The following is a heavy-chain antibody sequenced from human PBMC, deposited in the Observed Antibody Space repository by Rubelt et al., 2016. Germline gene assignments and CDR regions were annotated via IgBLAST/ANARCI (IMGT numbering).Heavy chain of an antibody. Sequence: QVQLVESGGGVIQPGRSLRLSCAASGYTFSSYAMHWVRQAPGTGLEWVAVLSYDGSNKYYADSVKGRFTISRDNSKNTLDLQMNSLRAEDTAVYYCAREITPADLDWGQGTLVTVSS. CDR2: LSYDGSNK. J-gene: IGHJ4*02. CDR3: AREITPADLD. CDR1: GYTFSSYA. V-gene: IGHV3-30*04. D-gene: IGHD2-2*01.